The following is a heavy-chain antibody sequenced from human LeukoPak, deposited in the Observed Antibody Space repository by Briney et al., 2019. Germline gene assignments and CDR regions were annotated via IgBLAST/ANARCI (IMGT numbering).Heavy chain of an antibody. CDR1: GGSISSSSYH. J-gene: IGHJ4*01. V-gene: IGHV4-39*01. CDR3: ATAYEYTSGGYDY. Sequence: PSETLSLTCTVSGGSISSSSYHWGWIRQPPGKGLEWIGSIYYSGTTYYNPSLKSRVTISVDTSKNQFSLKVSSVTAADTAVYYGATAYEYTSGGYDYWGHGSLVTVSS. CDR2: IYYSGTT. D-gene: IGHD6-19*01.